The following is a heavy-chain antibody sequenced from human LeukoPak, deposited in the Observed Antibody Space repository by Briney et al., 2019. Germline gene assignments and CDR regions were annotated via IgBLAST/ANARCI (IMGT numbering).Heavy chain of an antibody. Sequence: PGGSLRLSCAASGFTFSSYSMNWVRQAPGKGLEWVSSISSSSSYIYYADSVKGRFTISRDNAKNSLYLQMNSLRAEDTAVYYCAREDGSGSYYGTYFDYWGQGTLVTVSS. V-gene: IGHV3-21*01. CDR1: GFTFSSYS. CDR2: ISSSSSYI. CDR3: AREDGSGSYYGTYFDY. D-gene: IGHD3-10*01. J-gene: IGHJ4*02.